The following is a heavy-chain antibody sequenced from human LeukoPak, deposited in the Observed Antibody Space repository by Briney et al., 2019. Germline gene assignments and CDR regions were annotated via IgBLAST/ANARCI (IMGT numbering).Heavy chain of an antibody. V-gene: IGHV4-34*01. Sequence: PSETLSLTCAVYGGSFSGYYWSWIRQPPGKGLEWIGEINHSGSTNYNPSLKSRVTISVDTSKNQFSLKLSSVTAADTAMYYCARELPPCYFDYWGQGTLVTVSS. D-gene: IGHD1-26*01. CDR2: INHSGST. CDR3: ARELPPCYFDY. J-gene: IGHJ4*02. CDR1: GGSFSGYY.